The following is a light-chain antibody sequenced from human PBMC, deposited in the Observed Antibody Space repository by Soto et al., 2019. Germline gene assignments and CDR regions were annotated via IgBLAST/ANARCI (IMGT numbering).Light chain of an antibody. CDR3: QHYHDWPRT. CDR1: QSVSSN. J-gene: IGKJ1*01. V-gene: IGKV3-15*01. CDR2: GAS. Sequence: EIVMTQSPATLSVSPGERATLSCRASQSVSSNLAWYQQKPGQAPRLLIYGASTRATGIPARFSGSGSGKDFTLTIGRLQSEDFAVSYCQHYHDWPRTFGQGTKVEIK.